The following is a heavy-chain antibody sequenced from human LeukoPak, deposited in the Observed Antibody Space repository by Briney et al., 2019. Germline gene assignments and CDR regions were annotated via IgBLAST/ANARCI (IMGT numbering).Heavy chain of an antibody. CDR1: GGSISSYY. Sequence: SETLSLTCTVSGGSISSYYWSWIRQPPGKGLQWIGYIYYSGSTNYNPSLKSRVTMSVDTSKNQFSLKLSSVTAADTAVYYCARYIAGTTGYFDYWGQGTLVTVSS. D-gene: IGHD1-20*01. V-gene: IGHV4-59*12. CDR3: ARYIAGTTGYFDY. CDR2: IYYSGST. J-gene: IGHJ4*02.